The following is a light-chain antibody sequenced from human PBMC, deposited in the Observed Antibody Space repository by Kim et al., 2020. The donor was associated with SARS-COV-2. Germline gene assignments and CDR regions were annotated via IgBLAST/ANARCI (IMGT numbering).Light chain of an antibody. V-gene: IGLV2-23*02. J-gene: IGLJ1*01. CDR2: EVN. CDR3: CSFAGRRPFV. Sequence: AITVSCTGTMSDVGSYRFVSWYQQYPGKAPKLIIYEVNTRPSGVSARFSGSKSRNTASLTITGLQSDGEAEYYCCSFAGRRPFVFGSGTWVTVL. CDR1: MSDVGSYRF.